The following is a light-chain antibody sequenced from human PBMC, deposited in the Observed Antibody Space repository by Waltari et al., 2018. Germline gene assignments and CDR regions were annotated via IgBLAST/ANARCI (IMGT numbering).Light chain of an antibody. CDR1: QRIDSW. CDR3: QQYHSDLLS. Sequence: DIQMTQSPSTLSASVGDRVTMTCRASQRIDSWLAWYQQKPGKAPRVIIYKSSSLENGGPSRFSGSGFGTEFTLTIDNLQPDDFATYYCQQYHSDLLSFGGGTRVEIK. V-gene: IGKV1-5*03. CDR2: KSS. J-gene: IGKJ4*01.